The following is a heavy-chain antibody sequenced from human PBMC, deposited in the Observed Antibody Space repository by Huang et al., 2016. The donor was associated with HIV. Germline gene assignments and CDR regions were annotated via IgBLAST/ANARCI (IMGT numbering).Heavy chain of an antibody. Sequence: EVELAESGGGSVRPGQSLRLSCVGSGFIFSDYWMHWVRQIPGKGRMWVARSGSDGSSKSYADSVKGRFTIYRDNAKNTVYLQMSSLRVDDTAVYYCVRAKEKGYDFWSGYRYWGQGVQVTVSS. V-gene: IGHV3-74*02. D-gene: IGHD3-3*01. CDR1: GFIFSDYW. CDR2: SGSDGSSK. J-gene: IGHJ4*01. CDR3: VRAKEKGYDFWSGYRY.